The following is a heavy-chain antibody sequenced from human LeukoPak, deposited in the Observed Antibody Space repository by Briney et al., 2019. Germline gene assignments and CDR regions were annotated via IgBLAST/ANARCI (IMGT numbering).Heavy chain of an antibody. CDR3: ARYEYGDCWFDP. D-gene: IGHD4-17*01. J-gene: IGHJ5*02. CDR2: ISDSGST. CDR1: GGSMNNYY. Sequence: SETLSLTCTVSGGSMNNYYWSWVRQAPGKGLEWIGYISDSGSTNYNPSLRSRVTISVDTSKNQFSLQLNSVTAADTALYYCARYEYGDCWFDPWGQGTLVTVSS. V-gene: IGHV4-59*01.